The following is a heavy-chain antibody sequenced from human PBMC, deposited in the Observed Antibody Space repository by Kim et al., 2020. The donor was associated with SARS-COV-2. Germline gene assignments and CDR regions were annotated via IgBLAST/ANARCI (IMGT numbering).Heavy chain of an antibody. Sequence: KTQYSQKFQVRVTITRDTSANTAYMELRRLTTKDTAIYYCARDMDPTVYDYWGQGTLVTVSS. CDR2: KT. V-gene: IGHV1-3*01. J-gene: IGHJ4*02. CDR3: ARDMDPTVYDY. D-gene: IGHD4-4*01.